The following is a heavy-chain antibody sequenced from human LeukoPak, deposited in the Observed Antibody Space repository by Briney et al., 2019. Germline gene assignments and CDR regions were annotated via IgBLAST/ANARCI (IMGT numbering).Heavy chain of an antibody. CDR3: ARGPQPYYYDSSGHPEYFQH. CDR2: INPNSGGT. Sequence: ASVKVSCKASGYTFTGYYMHWVRQATGQGLEWMGWINPNSGGTNYAQKFQGRVTMTRDTSISTAYMELSRLRSDDTAVYYCARGPQPYYYDSSGHPEYFQHWGQGTLVTVSS. J-gene: IGHJ1*01. CDR1: GYTFTGYY. V-gene: IGHV1-2*02. D-gene: IGHD3-22*01.